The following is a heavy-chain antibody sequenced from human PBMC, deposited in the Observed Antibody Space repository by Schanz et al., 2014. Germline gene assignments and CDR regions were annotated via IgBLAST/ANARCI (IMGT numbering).Heavy chain of an antibody. Sequence: EVQLVESGGGLVQPGGSLRLSCAASGFIFSNSWMSWVRQAPGKGLEWVANIKQDGSEKYYVDSVKGRFTISRDNAKNSLYLQMNSLTAEDTAVYYCAHGVRIDYWGQGTLXTVSS. CDR3: AHGVRIDY. D-gene: IGHD3-3*01. CDR2: IKQDGSEK. J-gene: IGHJ4*02. V-gene: IGHV3-7*01. CDR1: GFIFSNSW.